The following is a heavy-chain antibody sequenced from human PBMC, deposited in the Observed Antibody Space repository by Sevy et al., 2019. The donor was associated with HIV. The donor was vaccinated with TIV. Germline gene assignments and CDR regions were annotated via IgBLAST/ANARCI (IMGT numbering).Heavy chain of an antibody. Sequence: SETLSLTCTVSGDSFSNYYWSWIRQSPGKGLEWMGYIYHNGSTNLNRSLKPPATISVYTSKNPYSLKLNSVTAADTAVYYCARGKVFFDYWGQGTLVTVSS. CDR3: ARGKVFFDY. CDR2: IYHNGST. D-gene: IGHD1-20*01. J-gene: IGHJ4*02. CDR1: GDSFSNYY. V-gene: IGHV4-59*01.